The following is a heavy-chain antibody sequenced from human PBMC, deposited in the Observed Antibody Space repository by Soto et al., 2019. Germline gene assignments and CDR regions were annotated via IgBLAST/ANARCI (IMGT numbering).Heavy chain of an antibody. V-gene: IGHV4-59*01. CDR2: IYYSGST. CDR3: ARAPRGNYGYPSYFDY. D-gene: IGHD3-10*01. J-gene: IGHJ4*02. Sequence: SGTLSLTCTVSGGSISSYYWSWIRQPPGKGLEWIGYIYYSGSTNYNPSLKSRVTISVDTSKNQFSLKLSSVTAADTAVYYCARAPRGNYGYPSYFDYWGQRTLVTVSS. CDR1: GGSISSYY.